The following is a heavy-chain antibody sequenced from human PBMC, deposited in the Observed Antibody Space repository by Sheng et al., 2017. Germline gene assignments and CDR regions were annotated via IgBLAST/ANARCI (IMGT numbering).Heavy chain of an antibody. D-gene: IGHD4-17*01. CDR1: GGSISSGGYY. Sequence: QVQLQESGPGLVKPSQTLSLTCAVSGGSISSGGYYWSWIRQHPGKGLEWIGYIYYSGSTHYNPSLKSRVIISVDTSKNQFSLKLSSVTAADTAVYYCARRDYASNWFDPWGQGTLVTVSS. V-gene: IGHV4-31*11. CDR3: ARRDYASNWFDP. CDR2: IYYSGST. J-gene: IGHJ5*02.